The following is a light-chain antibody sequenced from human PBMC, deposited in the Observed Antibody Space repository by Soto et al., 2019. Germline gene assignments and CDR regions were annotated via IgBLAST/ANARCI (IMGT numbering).Light chain of an antibody. J-gene: IGKJ1*01. Sequence: EIVLTQSPGTLSLSPGERATLSCRASQSVGSYLAWYQQKPGQAPRLLIYDASNRATGIPARFSGSGSRTDFTLTISSLEPEDFAVYYCQHRSNWPWTFGQGTKVDI. CDR1: QSVGSY. CDR2: DAS. V-gene: IGKV3-11*01. CDR3: QHRSNWPWT.